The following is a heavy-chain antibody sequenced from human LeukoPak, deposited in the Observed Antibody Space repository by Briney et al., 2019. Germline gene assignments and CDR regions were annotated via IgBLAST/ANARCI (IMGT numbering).Heavy chain of an antibody. CDR3: AREDLGYSSSWSNWFDP. Sequence: SETLSLTCTVSGYSISSGYYWGWIRQPPGKGLEWIGSIYHSGSTYYNPSLKSRVTISVDTSKNQFSLKLSSVTAADTAVYYCAREDLGYSSSWSNWFDPWGQGTLVTVSS. J-gene: IGHJ5*02. CDR2: IYHSGST. V-gene: IGHV4-38-2*02. CDR1: GYSISSGYY. D-gene: IGHD6-13*01.